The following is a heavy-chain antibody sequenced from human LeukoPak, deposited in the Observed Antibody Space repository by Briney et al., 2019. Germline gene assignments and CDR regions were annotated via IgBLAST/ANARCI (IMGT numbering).Heavy chain of an antibody. V-gene: IGHV4-31*03. Sequence: SETLSLTCTVSGGSISSGGYYWSRIRQHPGKGLEWIGYIYYSGSTYYNPSLKSRVTISVDTSKNQFSLKLSSVTAADTAVYYCARVGEAMVRGVISYYFDYWGQGTLVTVSS. J-gene: IGHJ4*02. CDR1: GGSISSGGYY. CDR3: ARVGEAMVRGVISYYFDY. CDR2: IYYSGST. D-gene: IGHD3-10*01.